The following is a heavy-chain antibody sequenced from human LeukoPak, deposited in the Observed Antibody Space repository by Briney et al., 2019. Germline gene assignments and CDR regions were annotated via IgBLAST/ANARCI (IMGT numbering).Heavy chain of an antibody. CDR1: GGSFSGYY. Sequence: PSETLSLTCAVYGGSFSGYYWSWIRQPPGEGLEWIGEINHSGSTNYNPSLKSRVTISVDTSKNQFSLKLSSVTAADTAVYYCARGLGYYYDSSGYYHWFDPWGQGTLVTVSS. V-gene: IGHV4-34*01. CDR2: INHSGST. CDR3: ARGLGYYYDSSGYYHWFDP. D-gene: IGHD3-22*01. J-gene: IGHJ5*02.